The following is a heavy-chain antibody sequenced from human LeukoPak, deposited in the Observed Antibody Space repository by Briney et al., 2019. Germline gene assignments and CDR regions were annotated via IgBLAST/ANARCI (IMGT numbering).Heavy chain of an antibody. V-gene: IGHV4-59*01. CDR2: VHYSGST. CDR3: ARTREEMAPFDAFDI. Sequence: SETLSLTCTDPGGSISNYYWCWIRQPPGKGLEWIGYVHYSGSTNYNPALKGRVTISVDTSKNQFSLKLSSVTAADTAVYYCARTREEMAPFDAFDIWGQGTMVTVSS. D-gene: IGHD5-24*01. CDR1: GGSISNYY. J-gene: IGHJ3*02.